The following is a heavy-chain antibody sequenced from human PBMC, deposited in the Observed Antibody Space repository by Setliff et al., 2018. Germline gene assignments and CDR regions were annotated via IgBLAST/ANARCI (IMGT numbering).Heavy chain of an antibody. V-gene: IGHV4-59*08. CDR1: GGSVSRHY. CDR2: ISYTGTT. D-gene: IGHD3-3*01. Sequence: SETLSLTCTVSGGSVSRHYWSWIRQPPGKGLAWIGYISYTGTTNYNPSLKGRATLSIDASKRQFSLKLTSVTAADTAVYYCARMSGFLYMDVWGKGTTVTVSS. J-gene: IGHJ6*03. CDR3: ARMSGFLYMDV.